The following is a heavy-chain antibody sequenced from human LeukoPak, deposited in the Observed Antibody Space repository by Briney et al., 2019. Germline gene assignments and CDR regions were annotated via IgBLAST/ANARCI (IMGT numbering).Heavy chain of an antibody. J-gene: IGHJ4*02. D-gene: IGHD2-2*02. CDR2: IYSSGST. CDR1: RGSITSSTYH. CDR3: ARRHIPDY. Sequence: PSETLSLTCSVSRGSITSSTYHWGWIRQSPGKGLEWIGNIYSSGSTYYNPSLKSRVTISVDTSKNQFSLKLSSVTAADTAVYYCARRHIPDYWGQGTLVTVSS. V-gene: IGHV4-39*07.